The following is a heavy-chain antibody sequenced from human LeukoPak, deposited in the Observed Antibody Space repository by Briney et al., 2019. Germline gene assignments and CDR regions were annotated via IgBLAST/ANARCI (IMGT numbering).Heavy chain of an antibody. CDR1: GGPFSGYY. D-gene: IGHD6-6*01. V-gene: IGHV4-34*01. Sequence: SETLSLTCAVYGGPFSGYYWSWIRQPPGKGLEWIGEINHSGSTNYNPSLKSRVTISVDTSKNQFSLKLSSVTAADTAVYYCASIAARNYYYYYMDVWGKGTTVTVSS. CDR3: ASIAARNYYYYYMDV. J-gene: IGHJ6*03. CDR2: INHSGST.